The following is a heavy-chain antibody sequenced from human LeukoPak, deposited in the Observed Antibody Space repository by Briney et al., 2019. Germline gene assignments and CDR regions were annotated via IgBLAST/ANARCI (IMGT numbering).Heavy chain of an antibody. D-gene: IGHD4-17*01. CDR3: ASHDYGDYPFNY. Sequence: ETLSLTCAVYGGSFSGYYWSWLRQPPGKGLEWVGEINHSGSTNYNPSLKSRVTISVDTSKNQFSLKLSSVTAADTAVYYCASHDYGDYPFNYWGQGTLVTVSS. CDR2: INHSGST. J-gene: IGHJ4*02. V-gene: IGHV4-34*01. CDR1: GGSFSGYY.